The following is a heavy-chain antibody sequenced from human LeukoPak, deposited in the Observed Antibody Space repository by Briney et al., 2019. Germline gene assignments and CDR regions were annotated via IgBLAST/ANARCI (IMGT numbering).Heavy chain of an antibody. Sequence: GASVKVSCKASGYSFTSYYMHWVRQAPGQGLEWMGRINPNSGDTQYAQRFQGRVTMTRDTSVRTAYMELSRLTSDDTAVYYCARGRDFWSGPQHYFFDYWGQGTLVTVSS. CDR2: INPNSGDT. V-gene: IGHV1-2*02. CDR3: ARGRDFWSGPQHYFFDY. D-gene: IGHD3-3*01. J-gene: IGHJ4*02. CDR1: GYSFTSYY.